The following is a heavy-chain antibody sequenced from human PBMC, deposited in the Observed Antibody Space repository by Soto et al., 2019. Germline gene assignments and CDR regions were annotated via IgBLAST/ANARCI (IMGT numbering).Heavy chain of an antibody. J-gene: IGHJ4*02. Sequence: EVQLVESGGGLVQPGGSLRLSCAASGFSFSNYWIHWVRQAPGKGLVWVSRIKTDGSSTDYAASVKGRFTISRDNAKNTLDFQINSLTAEDTAVYYCAKREGNTYGLFHWGQGTLVTVSS. CDR1: GFSFSNYW. CDR2: IKTDGSST. CDR3: AKREGNTYGLFH. D-gene: IGHD5-18*01. V-gene: IGHV3-74*01.